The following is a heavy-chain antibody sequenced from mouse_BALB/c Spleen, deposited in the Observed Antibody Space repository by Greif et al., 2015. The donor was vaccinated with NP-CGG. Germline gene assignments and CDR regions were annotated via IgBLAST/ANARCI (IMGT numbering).Heavy chain of an antibody. D-gene: IGHD1-1*01. CDR2: ISSGSSTI. J-gene: IGHJ2*01. CDR1: GFTFSSFG. Sequence: EVQLVESGGGLVQPGGSRKLSCAASGFTFSSFGMHWVRQAPEKGLEWVAYISSGSSTIYYADTVKGRFTISRDNPKNTLFPQMTSLRSEDTAMYYCARYYGSSYDYWGQGTTLTVSS. V-gene: IGHV5-17*02. CDR3: ARYYGSSYDY.